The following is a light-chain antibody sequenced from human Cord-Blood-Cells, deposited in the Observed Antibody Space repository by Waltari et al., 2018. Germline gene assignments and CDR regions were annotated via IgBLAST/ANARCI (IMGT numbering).Light chain of an antibody. Sequence: IVLTQSPGTLSLSPGERATLSCRASQSVSSSYLAWYQQKPGQAPRLLIYGASSRATGIPDRFSGSGSGTDFTLTSSRLEPEDFSVYYCQQYGSSPFTFGPGTKVDIK. CDR3: QQYGSSPFT. J-gene: IGKJ3*01. CDR2: GAS. V-gene: IGKV3-20*01. CDR1: QSVSSSY.